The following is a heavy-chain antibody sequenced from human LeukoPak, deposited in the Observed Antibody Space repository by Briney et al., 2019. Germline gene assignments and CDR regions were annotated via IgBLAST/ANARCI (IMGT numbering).Heavy chain of an antibody. J-gene: IGHJ4*02. Sequence: GGSLRLSCAASGFTFDDYAMHWVRQAPGKGLEWVSGISWNSGSIGYADSVKGRFTISRDNSKNTLYLQMNSLRAEDTAVYYCAKPYSSGWLRTFDYWGQGTLVTVSS. CDR1: GFTFDDYA. CDR2: ISWNSGSI. CDR3: AKPYSSGWLRTFDY. D-gene: IGHD6-19*01. V-gene: IGHV3-9*01.